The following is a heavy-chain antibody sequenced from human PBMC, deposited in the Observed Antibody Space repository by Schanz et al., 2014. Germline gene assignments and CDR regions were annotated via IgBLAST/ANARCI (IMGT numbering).Heavy chain of an antibody. D-gene: IGHD6-19*01. V-gene: IGHV3-23*04. CDR2: ISDSGDTA. CDR3: TKDKSQIAVTGLFDL. CDR1: GLTFTSAW. J-gene: IGHJ4*02. Sequence: EVQLVESGGGLVKPGGSLRLSCATSGLTFTSAWMSWVRQAPGKGLEWVSLISDSGDTAYYADSVKGRFTISRDNAKNSLYLQMNSLRAEDTALYYCTKDKSQIAVTGLFDLWGQGTLVTVSS.